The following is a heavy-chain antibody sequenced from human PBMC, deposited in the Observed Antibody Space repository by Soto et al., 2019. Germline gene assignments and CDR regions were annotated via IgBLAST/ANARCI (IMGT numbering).Heavy chain of an antibody. D-gene: IGHD3-3*01. CDR2: ISSSSSYI. Sequence: GGSLRLSCAASGFTFSSYSMNWVRQAPGKGLEWVSSISSSSSYIYYADSVKGRFTISRDNAKNSLYLQMNSLRAEDTAVYYCARVTLRGGSTRRIFGVDPIDYWGQGTLVTVSS. CDR3: ARVTLRGGSTRRIFGVDPIDY. J-gene: IGHJ4*02. CDR1: GFTFSSYS. V-gene: IGHV3-21*01.